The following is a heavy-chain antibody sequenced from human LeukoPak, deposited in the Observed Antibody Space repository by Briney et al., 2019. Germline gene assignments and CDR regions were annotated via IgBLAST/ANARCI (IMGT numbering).Heavy chain of an antibody. Sequence: SVKVSCKASGGTFSSYAISWVRQAPGQGLEWMGGIIPIFGTANYAQKFQGRVTITTDESTSTAYMELSSLRSEDTAVYYCARDLDSSSPGDYYMDVWGKGTTATVSS. CDR1: GGTFSSYA. CDR3: ARDLDSSSPGDYYMDV. V-gene: IGHV1-69*05. J-gene: IGHJ6*03. CDR2: IIPIFGTA. D-gene: IGHD6-13*01.